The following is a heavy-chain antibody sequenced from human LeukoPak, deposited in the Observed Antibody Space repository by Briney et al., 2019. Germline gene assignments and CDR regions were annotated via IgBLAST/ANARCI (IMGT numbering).Heavy chain of an antibody. J-gene: IGHJ4*02. D-gene: IGHD6-19*01. CDR3: ASSRAVAVPFDY. CDR2: IYYSGST. V-gene: IGHV4-39*07. Sequence: PSETLSLTCTVSGGSISSSSYYWGWIRLPPGKGLEWIGSIYYSGSTYYNPSLKSRVTISVDTSKNQFSLKLSSVTAADTAVYYCASSRAVAVPFDYWGQGTLVTVSS. CDR1: GGSISSSSYY.